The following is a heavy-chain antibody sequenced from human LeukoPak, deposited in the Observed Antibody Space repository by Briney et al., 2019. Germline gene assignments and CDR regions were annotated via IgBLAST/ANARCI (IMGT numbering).Heavy chain of an antibody. CDR1: GGSISSYY. V-gene: IGHV4-59*01. CDR2: IYCSGST. D-gene: IGHD3-3*01. J-gene: IGHJ3*02. Sequence: SETLSLTCTVSGGSISSYYWSWIRQPPGKGLEWIGYIYCSGSTNYNPSLKSRVTISVDTSKNQFSLKLSSVTAADTAVYYCARGRAYYDFWSGYISRDAFDIWGQGTMVTVSS. CDR3: ARGRAYYDFWSGYISRDAFDI.